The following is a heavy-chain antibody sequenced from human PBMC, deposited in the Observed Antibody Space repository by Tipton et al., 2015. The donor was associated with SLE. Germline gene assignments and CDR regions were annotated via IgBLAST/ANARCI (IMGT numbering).Heavy chain of an antibody. CDR2: PYYRSKWYN. D-gene: IGHD6-19*01. Sequence: GLVKPSQTLSLTCAVSGDSVSSNSAAWNWFRQSPSRGLEWLGRPYYRSKWYNDYAVSVKSRITINPDTSKNQFSLQLNSVTPGDTAVYYCAHSSGWYGRFDYWAQGTLATVSS. J-gene: IGHJ4*02. V-gene: IGHV6-1*01. CDR1: GDSVSSNSAA. CDR3: AHSSGWYGRFDY.